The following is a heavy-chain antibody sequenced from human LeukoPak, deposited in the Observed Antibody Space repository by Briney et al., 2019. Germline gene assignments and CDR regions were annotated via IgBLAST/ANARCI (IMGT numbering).Heavy chain of an antibody. Sequence: SETLSLTCTVSGGSISSHYWGWIRQPPGKGLEWIGYIYYSGSTNYTPSLKSRVTISVDTSKNQFSLKLSSVTAADTAVYYCARDRDWFDPWGQGTLVTVSS. CDR2: IYYSGST. V-gene: IGHV4-59*11. J-gene: IGHJ5*02. CDR3: ARDRDWFDP. D-gene: IGHD3-10*01. CDR1: GGSISSHY.